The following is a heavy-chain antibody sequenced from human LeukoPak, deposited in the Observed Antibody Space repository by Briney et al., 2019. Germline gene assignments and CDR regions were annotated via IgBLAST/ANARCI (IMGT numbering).Heavy chain of an antibody. CDR3: AKDLNLYCNSTSCWGGFDP. J-gene: IGHJ5*02. CDR2: ISYDGSNK. V-gene: IGHV3-30*18. D-gene: IGHD2-2*01. Sequence: GGSLRLSCAASGFTFSSYGMHWVRQAPGKGLEWVAVISYDGSNKYYADSVKGRFTISRDNSKNTLYLQMNSLRAEDTAVYYCAKDLNLYCNSTSCWGGFDPWGQGTLVTVSS. CDR1: GFTFSSYG.